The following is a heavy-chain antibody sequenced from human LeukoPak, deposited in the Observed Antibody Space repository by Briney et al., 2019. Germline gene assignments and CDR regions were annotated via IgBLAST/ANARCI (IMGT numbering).Heavy chain of an antibody. Sequence: SGGSLRLSCAASGFTFSSYWMSRVRQAPGKGLEWVANIKQDGSEKYYVDSVKGRFTISRDNAKNSLYLQMNSLRAEDTAVYYCARSQIAAAPYYWGQGTLVTVSS. V-gene: IGHV3-7*03. D-gene: IGHD6-13*01. J-gene: IGHJ4*02. CDR3: ARSQIAAAPYY. CDR1: GFTFSSYW. CDR2: IKQDGSEK.